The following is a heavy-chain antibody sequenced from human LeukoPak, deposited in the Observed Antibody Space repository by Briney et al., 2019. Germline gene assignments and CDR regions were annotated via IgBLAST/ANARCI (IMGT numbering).Heavy chain of an antibody. J-gene: IGHJ6*04. CDR2: ISSSGSTI. D-gene: IGHD3-10*02. V-gene: IGHV3-48*03. Sequence: GGSLRLSCAASGFTFSRYEMNWVSQAPGKGLEWVSYISSSGSTIYYADPVKGRFTISRDNAKNSLYLQMNSLRAEDTAVYYCAELGITMIGGVWGKGTTVTISS. CDR3: AELGITMIGGV. CDR1: GFTFSRYE.